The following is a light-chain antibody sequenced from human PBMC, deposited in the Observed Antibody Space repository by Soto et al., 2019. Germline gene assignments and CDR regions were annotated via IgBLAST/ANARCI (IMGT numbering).Light chain of an antibody. J-gene: IGKJ4*01. CDR2: DAY. Sequence: IVLTQSPATLSLSPGERATLACRASQSVSSYLALYQQKPGQAPRLLMSDAYNRATGIPASFSGSGSGTDFTLTIISLDPEALAVYYCQRRSTWPLTFGGGTKVEL. CDR3: QRRSTWPLT. CDR1: QSVSSY. V-gene: IGKV3-11*01.